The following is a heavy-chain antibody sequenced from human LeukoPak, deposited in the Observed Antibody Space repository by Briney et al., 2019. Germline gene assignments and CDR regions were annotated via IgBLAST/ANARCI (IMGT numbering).Heavy chain of an antibody. V-gene: IGHV3-48*03. CDR1: GFTFRSFE. Sequence: GGSLRLSCAASGFTFRSFEMNWVRQAPGKGLEWISYISSSGSTIYYADSVKGRFTISRDNAKNSLYLQMNSLRAEDTAVYYCTRGERDRSGYYGQTDCWGQGTLVTVSS. CDR2: ISSSGSTI. J-gene: IGHJ4*02. D-gene: IGHD3-22*01. CDR3: TRGERDRSGYYGQTDC.